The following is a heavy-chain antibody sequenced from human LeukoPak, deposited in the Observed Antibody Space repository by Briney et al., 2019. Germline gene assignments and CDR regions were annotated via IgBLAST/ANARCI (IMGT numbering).Heavy chain of an antibody. CDR1: GYSFTSYG. CDR3: ARHYCSGGSCCGVFDY. CDR2: ISTYNGNT. J-gene: IGHJ4*02. Sequence: ASVKVSCKASGYSFTSYGISWVRQAPGQGLEWMGWISTYNGNTNYAQKLQGRVTMTTDTSTSTAYMELRSLRSDDTAVYYCARHYCSGGSCCGVFDYWGQGTLVTVSS. D-gene: IGHD2-15*01. V-gene: IGHV1-18*01.